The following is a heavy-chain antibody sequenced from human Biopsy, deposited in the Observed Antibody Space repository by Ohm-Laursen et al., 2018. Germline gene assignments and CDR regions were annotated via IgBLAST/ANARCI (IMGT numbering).Heavy chain of an antibody. J-gene: IGHJ2*01. V-gene: IGHV3-23*01. Sequence: SLRLSCAASGFTFATYGMSWVRQAPGKGLEWVSGISSSGNSTYYAGSVKGRFTISRDNSRNTLYLQLNSLRVDDTAVYYCAKDRRTMRIWYFDLWGRGTLATVSS. CDR3: AKDRRTMRIWYFDL. CDR1: GFTFATYG. D-gene: IGHD4/OR15-4a*01. CDR2: ISSSGNST.